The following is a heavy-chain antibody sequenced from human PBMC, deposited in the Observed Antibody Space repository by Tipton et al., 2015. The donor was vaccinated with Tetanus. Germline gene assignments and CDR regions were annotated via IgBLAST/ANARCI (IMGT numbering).Heavy chain of an antibody. D-gene: IGHD3-10*01. CDR3: VGHDGGPGIRMVGRVRGPDSVP. Sequence: GLVKPSETLSLTGTVSGGSISSSDYYWGWFRQSPGKGLESVGSIYYSGSTYYSPSLRSRVTMSVDTSRNQLSLNLSSVAAADTAVYCCVGHDGGPGIRMVGRVRGPDSVPWGRGSLGTVSS. CDR1: GGSISSSDYY. CDR2: IYYSGST. J-gene: IGHJ5*02. V-gene: IGHV4-39*01.